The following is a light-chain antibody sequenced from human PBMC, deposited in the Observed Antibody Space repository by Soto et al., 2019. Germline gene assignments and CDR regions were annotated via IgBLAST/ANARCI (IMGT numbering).Light chain of an antibody. CDR2: EVS. J-gene: IGLJ1*01. CDR3: NSYTAFNTRV. V-gene: IGLV2-14*01. Sequence: QSALAQPASVSGCLGQSITISCTGTSSDVGAYDYVSWYQQHPGKVPKLLIYEVSDRPPGVSDRFSGSKSANTASLTISRLQSEDEADYYCNSYTAFNTRVFGTGTKVTVL. CDR1: SSDVGAYDY.